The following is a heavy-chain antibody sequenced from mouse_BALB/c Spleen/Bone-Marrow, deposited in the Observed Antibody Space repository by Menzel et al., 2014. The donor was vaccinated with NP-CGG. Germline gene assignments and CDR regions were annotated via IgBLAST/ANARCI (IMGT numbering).Heavy chain of an antibody. D-gene: IGHD1-1*01. V-gene: IGHV1-9*01. CDR2: ILPGSGST. CDR3: ARHYYGSSHFAY. CDR1: GYTFSSYW. J-gene: IGHJ3*01. Sequence: QVQLQQSGAELMKPGASVKISCKATGYTFSSYWIEWVKQRPGHGLEWIGEILPGSGSTNYNEKFKGKATFTADTSSNTAYMQLSSLTSGDSAVYYCARHYYGSSHFAYWGQGTLVTVSA.